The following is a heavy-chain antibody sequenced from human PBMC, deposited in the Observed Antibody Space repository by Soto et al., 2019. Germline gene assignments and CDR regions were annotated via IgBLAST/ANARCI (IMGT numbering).Heavy chain of an antibody. CDR1: ESTVSRDW. CDR3: SGGVGDAF. J-gene: IGHJ4*02. V-gene: IGHV3-7*04. D-gene: IGHD1-26*01. CDR2: INQDGSEK. Sequence: EVHLVESGGGLVQTGGSLRLSCAIFESTVSRDWMNWVRQAPGKGLEWVAHINQDGSEKYYVDSVKGRFTISRDNAKKSLYLQMNSRSTGDTAMYYCSGGVGDAFWGKGTLVTVSS.